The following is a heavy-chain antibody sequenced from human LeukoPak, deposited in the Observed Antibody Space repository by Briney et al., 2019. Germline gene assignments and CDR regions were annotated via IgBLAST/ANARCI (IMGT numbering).Heavy chain of an antibody. J-gene: IGHJ4*02. V-gene: IGHV5-51*01. CDR1: GYTFTSYW. CDR2: IYPGDSDI. CDR3: ARQEGSGWFGAEDY. Sequence: GESLKISCKGSGYTFTSYWIAWVRQMPGKGLEWMGIIYPGDSDIRYNPSFQGQATISVDKSISTAYLQWSSLKASDTAMYYCARQEGSGWFGAEDYWGQGTLVTVSS. D-gene: IGHD6-19*01.